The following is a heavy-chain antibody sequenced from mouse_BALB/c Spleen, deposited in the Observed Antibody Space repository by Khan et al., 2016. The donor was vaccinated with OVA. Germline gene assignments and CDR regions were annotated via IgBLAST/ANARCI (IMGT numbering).Heavy chain of an antibody. CDR1: GYTFKDYV. CDR2: MNTYTGET. Sequence: QIQLVQSGPELKKPGETVKISCKACGYTFKDYVMNWVKQSPGEGLKWMGWMNTYTGETTYADDFEGRFAFSLESSANTAYLQISSLKDEDTATYFCVRFHGGYWGHGTALTVSS. CDR3: VRFHGGY. J-gene: IGHJ2*01. V-gene: IGHV9-3-1*01.